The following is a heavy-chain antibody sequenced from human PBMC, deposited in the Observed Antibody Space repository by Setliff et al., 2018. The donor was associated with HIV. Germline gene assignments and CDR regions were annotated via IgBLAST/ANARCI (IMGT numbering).Heavy chain of an antibody. J-gene: IGHJ6*03. Sequence: GESLKISCKGSGYSFTSYWIAWVRQMPGKGLEWMVIIYPGDSDTRYSPSLKSRVTISVDPSKNQLSLKLRSVTAADTAVYYCARTRYSCGYFYYMDVWGKGTTVTVSS. CDR3: ARTRYSCGYFYYMDV. D-gene: IGHD5-18*01. CDR1: GYSFTSYW. CDR2: IYPGDSDT. V-gene: IGHV5-51*06.